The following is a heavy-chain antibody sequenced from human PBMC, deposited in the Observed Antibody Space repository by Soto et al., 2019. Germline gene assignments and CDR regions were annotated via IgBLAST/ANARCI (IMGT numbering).Heavy chain of an antibody. Sequence: QVQLVQSGAEVKKPGASVKVSCKASGYTFTSYGISWVRQAPGQGLEWMGWISAYNGNTNYAQKLQGRVTMTTDTSTSTAYMELRSLRSDDTAVCYCARVIENYYGSGNNWFDPWGQGTLVTVSS. J-gene: IGHJ5*02. CDR3: ARVIENYYGSGNNWFDP. CDR1: GYTFTSYG. V-gene: IGHV1-18*01. CDR2: ISAYNGNT. D-gene: IGHD3-10*01.